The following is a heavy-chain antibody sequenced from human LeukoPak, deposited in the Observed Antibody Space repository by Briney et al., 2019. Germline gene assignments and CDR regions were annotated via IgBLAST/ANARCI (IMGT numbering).Heavy chain of an antibody. CDR1: GGSFSGYY. J-gene: IGHJ3*02. CDR3: ARGDRPREIPPLIRKKNAFDI. V-gene: IGHV4-34*01. Sequence: PSETLSLTCAVYGGSFSGYYWSWIRQPPGKGLEWIGEINHSGSTNYNPSLKSRVTISVDTSKNQFSLKLGSVTAADTAVYYCARGDRPREIPPLIRKKNAFDIWGQGTMVTVSS. CDR2: INHSGST. D-gene: IGHD2-8*01.